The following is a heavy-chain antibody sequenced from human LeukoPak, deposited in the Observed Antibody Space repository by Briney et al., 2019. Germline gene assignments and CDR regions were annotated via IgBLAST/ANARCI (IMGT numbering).Heavy chain of an antibody. D-gene: IGHD3-10*01. V-gene: IGHV3-30*04. CDR1: GFTFSSYA. CDR2: ISYDGSNK. CDR3: ARDSDYYGSGSYYSLGMDV. Sequence: GGSLRLSCAASGFTFSSYAVHWVRQAPGKGLEWVAVISYDGSNKYYADSVKGRFTISRDNSKNTLHLQMNSLRAEDTAVYYCARDSDYYGSGSYYSLGMDVWGKGTTVTVSS. J-gene: IGHJ6*04.